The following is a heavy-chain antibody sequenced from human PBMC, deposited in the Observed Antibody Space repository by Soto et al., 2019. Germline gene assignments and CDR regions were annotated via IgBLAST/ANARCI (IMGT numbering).Heavy chain of an antibody. J-gene: IGHJ4*02. CDR1: GYTFTSYG. V-gene: IGHV1-18*04. Sequence: ASVKVSCKASGYTFTSYGISWVRQAPGQGLEWMGWISAYNGNTNYAQKLQGRVTMTTDTSTSTAYMELRSLRSDDTAVYYCARVRPPVIDFWSGSGCWGQGTLVTVSS. D-gene: IGHD3-3*01. CDR3: ARVRPPVIDFWSGSGC. CDR2: ISAYNGNT.